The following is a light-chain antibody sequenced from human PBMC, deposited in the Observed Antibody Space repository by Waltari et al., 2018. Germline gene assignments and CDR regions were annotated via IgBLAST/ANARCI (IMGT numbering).Light chain of an antibody. CDR2: DVT. CDR1: SSAVGGYNS. Sequence: QSALTQPASVSGSPGQSITISCTGTSSAVGGYNSVSWYQQHPGKAPKLVIFDVTKRPSGVSNRFSGSKSGNKASLTISGLQAEDEADYYCCSYTGSSTRVFGGGTKLTVL. J-gene: IGLJ3*02. CDR3: CSYTGSSTRV. V-gene: IGLV2-14*01.